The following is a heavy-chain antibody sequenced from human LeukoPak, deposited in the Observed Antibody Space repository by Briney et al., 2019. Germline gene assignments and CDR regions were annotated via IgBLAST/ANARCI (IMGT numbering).Heavy chain of an antibody. CDR2: ISGSGGST. J-gene: IGHJ5*02. CDR3: AKAWFGEFLGWFDP. V-gene: IGHV3-23*01. D-gene: IGHD3-10*01. CDR1: GFTFSSYA. Sequence: GGSLRLSCAASGFTFSSYAMGWVRQAPGKGLEWVSAISGSGGSTYYADPVKGRFTISRDNSKNTLYLQMNSLRAEDTAVYYCAKAWFGEFLGWFDPWGQGTLVTVSS.